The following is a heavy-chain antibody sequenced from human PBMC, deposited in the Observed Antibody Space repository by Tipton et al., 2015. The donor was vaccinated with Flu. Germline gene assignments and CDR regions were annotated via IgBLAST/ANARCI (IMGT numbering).Heavy chain of an antibody. CDR3: ARGSGYSTPYFDS. Sequence: TLSLTCTVSGGSIGGYYWSWIRQPPGKGLEWIGEINHSGTTNYNPSLKSRVTISVDTSKNQFSLRLNSVTAADTAVYYCARGSGYSTPYFDSWGRGTLVTVSS. CDR2: INHSGTT. D-gene: IGHD5-12*01. V-gene: IGHV4-34*01. CDR1: GGSIGGYY. J-gene: IGHJ4*02.